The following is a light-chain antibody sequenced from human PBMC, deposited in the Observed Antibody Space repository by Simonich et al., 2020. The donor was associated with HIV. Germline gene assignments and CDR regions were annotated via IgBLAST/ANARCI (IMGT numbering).Light chain of an antibody. J-gene: IGLJ2*01. V-gene: IGLV2-23*01. CDR3: CSYAGITHVV. Sequence: QSALTQPPSASGSPGQSVTISCTGTSSDVGSYDLVSWYQHQPGQGPKLMIYEGTKRPSGVSNRFTGSKSGNTASLTISGLQAEDEANYYCCSYAGITHVVFGGGTKLTVL. CDR1: SSDVGSYDL. CDR2: EGT.